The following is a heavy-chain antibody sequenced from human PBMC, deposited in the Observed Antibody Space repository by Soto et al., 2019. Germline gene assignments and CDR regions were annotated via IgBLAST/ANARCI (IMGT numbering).Heavy chain of an antibody. CDR2: ISRSGTT. CDR3: ARDSASSGVFT. CDR1: GGSISSSNW. Sequence: PSETLSLTCAVTGGSISSSNWWTWVRQPPGEGLEWVGEISRSGTTNYKPSLKSRVSISVDKSRNEFSLNLGSVTAADTAIYYCARDSASSGVFTWGQGTMVTVSS. V-gene: IGHV4-4*02. J-gene: IGHJ3*01. D-gene: IGHD6-19*01.